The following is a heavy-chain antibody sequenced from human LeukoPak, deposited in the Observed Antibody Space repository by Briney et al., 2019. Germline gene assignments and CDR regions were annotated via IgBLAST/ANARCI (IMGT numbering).Heavy chain of an antibody. Sequence: GGSLRLSCTASGFTFGDYAMSWVRQAPGKGLEWVGFIRSKAYGGTTEYAASVKGRFTISRDDSKSIAYLQMNSLKTEDTAVYYCTRVMGGHYVLRFLEWLSSDYWGQGTLVTVSS. D-gene: IGHD3-3*01. CDR2: IRSKAYGGTT. J-gene: IGHJ4*02. CDR1: GFTFGDYA. V-gene: IGHV3-49*04. CDR3: TRVMGGHYVLRFLEWLSSDY.